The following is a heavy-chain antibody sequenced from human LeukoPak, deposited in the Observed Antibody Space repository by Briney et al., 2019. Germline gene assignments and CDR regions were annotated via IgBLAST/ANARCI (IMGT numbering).Heavy chain of an antibody. V-gene: IGHV4-39*07. CDR1: GGSISSSSYY. Sequence: PSETLSLTCTVSGGSISSSSYYWGWIRQPPGKGLEWIGSIYYSGSTYYNPSLKSRVTISVDTSKNQFSLKLSSVTAADTAVYYCARDPSIAAAGGFVPLGNFDYWGQGTLVTVSS. CDR2: IYYSGST. CDR3: ARDPSIAAAGGFVPLGNFDY. D-gene: IGHD6-13*01. J-gene: IGHJ4*02.